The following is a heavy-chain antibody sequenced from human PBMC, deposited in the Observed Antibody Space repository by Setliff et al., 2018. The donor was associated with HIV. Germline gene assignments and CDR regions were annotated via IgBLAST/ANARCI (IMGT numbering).Heavy chain of an antibody. CDR2: MYYSGST. Sequence: SETLSLTCTVSGGSISSSSYYWGWIRQPPGKGLEWIGSMYYSGSTYYNPSLKSRVTISVDTSKNQFSLKLSSVTAADTAVYYCARGGGTSSPIDYHYYIDVWGKGTTVTVSS. V-gene: IGHV4-39*01. CDR1: GGSISSSSYY. J-gene: IGHJ6*03. D-gene: IGHD6-6*01. CDR3: ARGGGTSSPIDYHYYIDV.